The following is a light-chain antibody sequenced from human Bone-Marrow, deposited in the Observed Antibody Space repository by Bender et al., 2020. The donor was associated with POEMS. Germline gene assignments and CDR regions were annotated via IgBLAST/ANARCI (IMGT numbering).Light chain of an antibody. CDR2: GYN. CDR1: SSNTGSGYD. CDR3: ASWDDSLGGHSV. V-gene: IGLV1-40*01. Sequence: QSVLTQPPSVSGAPGQRVTISCTGSSSNTGSGYDINWYQHLPGTAPKLLIYGYNNRPSGVPDRFSGSKSGTSASLAITGLQAEDEGDYYCASWDDSLGGHSVFGTGTKVTV. J-gene: IGLJ1*01.